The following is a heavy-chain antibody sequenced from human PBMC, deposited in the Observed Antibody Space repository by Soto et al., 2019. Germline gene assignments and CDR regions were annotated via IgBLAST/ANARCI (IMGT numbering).Heavy chain of an antibody. D-gene: IGHD6-19*01. Sequence: QVQLVQSGAEVKKPGASVKVSCKASGYTFTSYDINWVRQATGQGLEWMGWMNPNSGNTGYAQKFQGRVTMTRNTPISPPYMELSSLRSEETAVYYCGGGGQEWLGYNWFDPWGQGTLVTVSS. CDR2: MNPNSGNT. V-gene: IGHV1-8*01. J-gene: IGHJ5*02. CDR3: GGGGQEWLGYNWFDP. CDR1: GYTFTSYD.